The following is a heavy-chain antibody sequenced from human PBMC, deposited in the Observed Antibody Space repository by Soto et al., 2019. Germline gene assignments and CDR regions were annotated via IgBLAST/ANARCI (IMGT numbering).Heavy chain of an antibody. CDR2: NNPYNGNT. J-gene: IGHJ4*02. D-gene: IGHD5-18*01. CDR1: GYTFTSYA. V-gene: IGHV1-18*01. CDR3: ARDTAMALPDA. Sequence: QAQLVQSGTEVKKPGASVKVSCKASGYTFTSYAISWVRQAPGQGLEWVGWNNPYNGNTNYAQKLQGRGTMTTDTSTSTAYMELRSLTSDDTAVYYCARDTAMALPDAWGQGTLVTVSS.